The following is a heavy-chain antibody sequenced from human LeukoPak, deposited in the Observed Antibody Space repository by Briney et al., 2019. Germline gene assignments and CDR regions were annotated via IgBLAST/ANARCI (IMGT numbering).Heavy chain of an antibody. V-gene: IGHV1-3*01. CDR1: GYTLTSYA. D-gene: IGHD2-2*01. Sequence: ASVKVSCKASGYTLTSYAMHWVRQAPGQRLEWMGWINAGNGNTKYSQKFQGRVTITRDTSASTAYMELSSPRSEDTAVYYCASPSPTYCSSTSCSGTTHKNYYGMDVWGKGTTVTVSS. CDR2: INAGNGNT. J-gene: IGHJ6*04. CDR3: ASPSPTYCSSTSCSGTTHKNYYGMDV.